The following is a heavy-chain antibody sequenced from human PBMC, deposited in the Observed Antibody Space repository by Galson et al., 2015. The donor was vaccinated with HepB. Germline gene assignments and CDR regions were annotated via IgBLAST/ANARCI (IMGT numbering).Heavy chain of an antibody. CDR1: GYGFPGYW. V-gene: IGHV5-51*03. Sequence: QSGAEVKKPGESLKISCKGSGYGFPGYWIGWVRQMPGKGLEWMGIVYPGDSDTRYSPSFQGQVTISADTSINTAYLQWISLKASDTAMYYCVRRPKTDYYDSSGDYKTYYFDYWGQGTLVTVSS. CDR2: VYPGDSDT. J-gene: IGHJ4*02. CDR3: VRRPKTDYYDSSGDYKTYYFDY. D-gene: IGHD3-22*01.